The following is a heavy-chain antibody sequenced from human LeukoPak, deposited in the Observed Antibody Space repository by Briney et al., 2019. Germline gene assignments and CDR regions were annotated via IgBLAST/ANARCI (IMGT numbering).Heavy chain of an antibody. J-gene: IGHJ4*02. CDR1: GYTFTSYG. CDR3: AREYDYAFDY. V-gene: IGHV1-18*01. Sequence: ASVKVSCKASGYTFTSYGISWVRQAPGQGLEWMGWISAYNGNTNYAQKLQGRVTMTRDTSTSTVYMELSSLRSEDTAVYYCAREYDYAFDYWGQGILVTVSS. CDR2: ISAYNGNT. D-gene: IGHD4-17*01.